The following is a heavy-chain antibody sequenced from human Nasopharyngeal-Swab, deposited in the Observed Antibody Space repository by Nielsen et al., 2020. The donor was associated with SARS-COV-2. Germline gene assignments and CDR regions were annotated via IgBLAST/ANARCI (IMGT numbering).Heavy chain of an antibody. D-gene: IGHD2-8*01. Sequence: SETLSLTCTVSGDSISRYYWSWFRQPPGKGLEWIGYIYYTGSTNYNPSLKSRVTISIDTSKKYFSLGLSSLTAADTAVYYCARMVYADYWGQGILVTVSS. CDR1: GDSISRYY. CDR3: ARMVYADY. J-gene: IGHJ4*02. V-gene: IGHV4-59*01. CDR2: IYYTGST.